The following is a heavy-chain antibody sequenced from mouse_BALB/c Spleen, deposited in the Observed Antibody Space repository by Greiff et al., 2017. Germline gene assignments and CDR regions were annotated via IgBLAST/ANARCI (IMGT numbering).Heavy chain of an antibody. Sequence: EVMLVESGGGLVQPGGSLKLSCAASGFTFSSYTMSWVRQTPEKRLEWVAYISNGGGSTYYPDTVKGRFTISRDNAKNTLYLQMSSLKSEDTAMYYCARRHYRYAMDYWGQGTSVTVSS. J-gene: IGHJ4*01. CDR1: GFTFSSYT. V-gene: IGHV5-12-2*01. CDR3: ARRHYRYAMDY. D-gene: IGHD2-14*01. CDR2: ISNGGGST.